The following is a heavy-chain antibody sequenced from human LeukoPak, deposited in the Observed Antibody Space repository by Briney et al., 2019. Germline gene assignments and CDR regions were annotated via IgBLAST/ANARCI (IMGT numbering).Heavy chain of an antibody. CDR3: AKGIYSSGWSYFDY. D-gene: IGHD6-19*01. CDR2: INWNGVAA. J-gene: IGHJ4*01. Sequence: GGSLRLSCEASGFRFEDYDMSWVRQAPGQGLEWVSGINWNGVAATYADSVRGRFTISRDNSKNTLYLQMNSLRAEDTAVYYCAKGIYSSGWSYFDYWGHGTLVTVSS. V-gene: IGHV3-20*04. CDR1: GFRFEDYD.